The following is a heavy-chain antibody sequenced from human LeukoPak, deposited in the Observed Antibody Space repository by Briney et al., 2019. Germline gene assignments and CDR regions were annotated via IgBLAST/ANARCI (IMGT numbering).Heavy chain of an antibody. J-gene: IGHJ4*02. CDR2: IIPIFGTA. CDR1: GGTFSSYA. D-gene: IGHD5-18*01. CDR3: AKGPRMSYGHDY. Sequence: SVKVSCKASGGTFSSYAISWVRQAPGQGLEWMGGIIPIFGTANYAQKFQGRVTITADESTSTAYMELSSLRSEDTAVYYCAKGPRMSYGHDYWGQGTLVTVSS. V-gene: IGHV1-69*13.